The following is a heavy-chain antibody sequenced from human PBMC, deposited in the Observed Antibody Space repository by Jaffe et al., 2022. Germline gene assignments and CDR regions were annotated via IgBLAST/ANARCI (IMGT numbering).Heavy chain of an antibody. CDR2: ITTTSDVM. CDR3: VRDPRYCSGGICYPFDF. Sequence: EVQLVESGGGLVSPGGSLRLSCAASGFSFGSHNMNWVRQAPGKGLEWVSHITTTSDVMYYADSVKGRFTISRDNARNSLYLQMNSLRAEDTAVYYCVRDPRYCSGGICYPFDFWGQGSLVTVSS. J-gene: IGHJ4*02. CDR1: GFSFGSHN. D-gene: IGHD2-15*01. V-gene: IGHV3-48*04.